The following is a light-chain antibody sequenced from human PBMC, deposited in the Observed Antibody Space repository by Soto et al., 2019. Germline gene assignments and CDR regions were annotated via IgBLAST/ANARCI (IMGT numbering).Light chain of an antibody. Sequence: EIVLTQSPGTLSLSPGERATLSCRASQSVSSYLAWYQQKPGQAPRLLMYDASTRATGIPDRFSGSGSGTDFTLTISRLEPEDFAVYYCQQYNNWPPWTFGQGTKVDIK. CDR2: DAS. V-gene: IGKV3-11*01. CDR1: QSVSSY. J-gene: IGKJ1*01. CDR3: QQYNNWPPWT.